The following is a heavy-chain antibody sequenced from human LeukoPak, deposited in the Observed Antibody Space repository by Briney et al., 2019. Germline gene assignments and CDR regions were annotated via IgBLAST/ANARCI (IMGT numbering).Heavy chain of an antibody. Sequence: ASVTVSFTASGYTFTGYYMHWVRQAPGQGLEWMGIINPSGGSTSYAQKFQGRVTMTRDTSTSTVYMELSSLRSEDTAVYYCATLGGEMATIRIKALDYWGQGTLVTVSS. V-gene: IGHV1-46*01. J-gene: IGHJ4*02. CDR2: INPSGGST. D-gene: IGHD5-24*01. CDR1: GYTFTGYY. CDR3: ATLGGEMATIRIKALDY.